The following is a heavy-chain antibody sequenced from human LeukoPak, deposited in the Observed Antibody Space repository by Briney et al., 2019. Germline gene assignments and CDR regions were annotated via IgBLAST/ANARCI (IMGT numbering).Heavy chain of an antibody. Sequence: PTETLSLTCAVYGGSFSGYYWSWIRQPPGKGLEWIGEINHSGSTNYNPSLKSRVTISVDTSKNQFSLKLSSVTAADTAVYYCARGNTVVSRFDAFDICGQGTMVTVSS. CDR2: INHSGST. J-gene: IGHJ3*02. CDR1: GGSFSGYY. CDR3: ARGNTVVSRFDAFDI. D-gene: IGHD4-23*01. V-gene: IGHV4-34*01.